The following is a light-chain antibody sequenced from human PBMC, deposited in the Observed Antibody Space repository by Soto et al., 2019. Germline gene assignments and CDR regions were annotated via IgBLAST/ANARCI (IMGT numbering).Light chain of an antibody. CDR1: SSDVGRYNR. CDR3: SLFTTNSTFV. Sequence: SALTQPPSVSGSPGQSVTISCTGTSSDVGRYNRVSWYQQPPGTAPKLLIYEVRNRPSGVPDRFSGSRSANTASLTISGLQAEDEADYYCSLFTTNSTFVFGAGTKVTV. CDR2: EVR. V-gene: IGLV2-18*01. J-gene: IGLJ1*01.